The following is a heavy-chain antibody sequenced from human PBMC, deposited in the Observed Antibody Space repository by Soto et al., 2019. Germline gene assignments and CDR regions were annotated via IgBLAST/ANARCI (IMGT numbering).Heavy chain of an antibody. V-gene: IGHV3-20*04. CDR1: GFTFVDYG. CDR2: INWNGGST. CDR3: AKGHSDSYYCVGY. Sequence: GGSLRLSCAASGFTFVDYGMSWVRQAPGKGQEWVSGINWNGGSTGYADSVKGRFTISRDNAKNSLYLQMNSLRVEDTAVYYCAKGHSDSYYCVGYWGQVGLVTVSS. J-gene: IGHJ4*02. D-gene: IGHD3-22*01.